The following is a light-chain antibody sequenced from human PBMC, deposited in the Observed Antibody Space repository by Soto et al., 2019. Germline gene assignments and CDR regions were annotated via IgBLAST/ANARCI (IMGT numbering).Light chain of an antibody. J-gene: IGKJ5*01. Sequence: IVITQYKATLSVSPGERATLSCRASQSVSSRLAGYQQKPGQAPRLLISGASSRATGIPDRFSGSGSATDFTLTISRLEPEDFALYYCQQYGSSPISFGQVTRLDI. CDR3: QQYGSSPIS. V-gene: IGKV3-20*01. CDR2: GAS. CDR1: QSVSSR.